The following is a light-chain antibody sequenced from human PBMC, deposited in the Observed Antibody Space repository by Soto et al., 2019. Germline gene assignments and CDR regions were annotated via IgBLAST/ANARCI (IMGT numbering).Light chain of an antibody. CDR3: SSYSSSSTLVV. Sequence: QSALTQPASVSGSPGQSITISCTGTSSDVVGYNYVSWYQQHPGKAPKLMIYDVSNRPSGVSNRFSGSKSGNTASLTISGLQAEDEADYYCSSYSSSSTLVVFGGGIQLTVL. CDR1: SSDVVGYNY. J-gene: IGLJ2*01. V-gene: IGLV2-14*01. CDR2: DVS.